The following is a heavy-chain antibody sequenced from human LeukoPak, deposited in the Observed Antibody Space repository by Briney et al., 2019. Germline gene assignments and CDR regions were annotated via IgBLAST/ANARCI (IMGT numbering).Heavy chain of an antibody. J-gene: IGHJ5*02. D-gene: IGHD5-18*01. Sequence: PSETLSLTCAVYGGSFSGYYWSWLRQPPGKGLEWIGEINHSGSTNYNPSLKSRVTMSVDTSKNQFSLKLSSVTAADTAVYYCARGGAGGYGFISGTGDNWFDPWGQGTLVTVSS. CDR2: INHSGST. V-gene: IGHV4-34*01. CDR1: GGSFSGYY. CDR3: ARGGAGGYGFISGTGDNWFDP.